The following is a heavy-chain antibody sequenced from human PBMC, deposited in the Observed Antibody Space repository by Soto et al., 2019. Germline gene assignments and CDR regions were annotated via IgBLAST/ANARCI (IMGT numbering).Heavy chain of an antibody. CDR3: ARARLMYSSSPSPINWRNNYFDY. CDR1: GGTFSSYA. V-gene: IGHV1-69*13. Sequence: SVKVSCKASGGTFSSYAISWVRQAPGQGLEWMGGIIPIFGTANYAQKFQGRVTITADESTSTAYMELSSLRSEDTAVYYCARARLMYSSSPSPINWRNNYFDYWGQGTLVTV. J-gene: IGHJ4*02. CDR2: IIPIFGTA. D-gene: IGHD6-6*01.